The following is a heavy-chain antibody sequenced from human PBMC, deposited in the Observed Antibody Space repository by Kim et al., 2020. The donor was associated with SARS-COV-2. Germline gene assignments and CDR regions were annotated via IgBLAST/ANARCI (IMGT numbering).Heavy chain of an antibody. CDR1: GVTFSSYS. J-gene: IGHJ1*01. CDR3: ATISGYFRY. D-gene: IGHD6-25*01. CDR2: ITGSADKT. V-gene: IGHV3-23*01. Sequence: GGSLRLSCAASGVTFSSYSMSWVRQAPGKGLEWVSAITGSADKTYYADSVKGRFTISRDNSKNTLSLEMNSLRAEDSAIYSCATISGYFRYWGQGTLVTVSS.